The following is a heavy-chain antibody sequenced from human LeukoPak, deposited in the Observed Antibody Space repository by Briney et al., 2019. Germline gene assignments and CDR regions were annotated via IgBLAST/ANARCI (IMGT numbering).Heavy chain of an antibody. CDR2: ISHRGRT. V-gene: IGHV4-34*01. Sequence: SETLSLTCVVYGGSVSGYYWSWIRQPPEKGLEWIGEISHRGRTHYTPSLQSRVTMSVDTSKNQFALNLNSVTAADTAVYYCARVPLRFLEPFDYWGQGILVTVSS. CDR3: ARVPLRFLEPFDY. J-gene: IGHJ4*02. D-gene: IGHD3-3*01. CDR1: GGSVSGYY.